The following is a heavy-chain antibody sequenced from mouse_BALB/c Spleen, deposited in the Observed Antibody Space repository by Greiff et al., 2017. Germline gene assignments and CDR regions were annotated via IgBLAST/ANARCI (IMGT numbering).Heavy chain of an antibody. Sequence: DVKLVESGGGLVKLGGSLKLSCAASGFTFSSYYMSWVRQTPEKRLELVAAINSNGGSTYYPDTVKGRFTISRDNAKNTLYLQMSSLKSEDTALYYCARRGYDYAMDYWGQGTSVTVSS. D-gene: IGHD2-10*02. CDR1: GFTFSSYY. CDR3: ARRGYDYAMDY. J-gene: IGHJ4*01. CDR2: INSNGGST. V-gene: IGHV5-6-2*01.